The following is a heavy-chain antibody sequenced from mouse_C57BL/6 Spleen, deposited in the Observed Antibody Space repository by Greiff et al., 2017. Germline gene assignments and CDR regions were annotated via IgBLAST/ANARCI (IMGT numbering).Heavy chain of an antibody. V-gene: IGHV1-15*01. CDR2: IDPETGGT. J-gene: IGHJ2*01. CDR1: GYTFTDYE. Sequence: VKVVESGAELVRPGASVTLSCKASGYTFTDYEMHWVKQTPVHGLEWIGAIDPETGGTAYNQKFKGKAILTADKSSSTAYMELRSLTSEDSAVYYCTREGNGLYWGQGTTLTVSS. CDR3: TREGNGLY.